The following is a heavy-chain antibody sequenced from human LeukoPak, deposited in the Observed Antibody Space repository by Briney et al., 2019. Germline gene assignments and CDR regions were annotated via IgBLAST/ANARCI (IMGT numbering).Heavy chain of an antibody. V-gene: IGHV4-59*01. J-gene: IGHJ3*02. CDR2: IYYSGST. D-gene: IGHD5-18*01. CDR3: ALTGYSYGDHDAFDI. CDR1: GGSISSYY. Sequence: PSETLSLTCTVSGGSISSYYWSWIRQPPGKGLEWIGYIYYSGSTNYNPSLKSRVTISVGTSKNQFSLKLSSVTAADTAVYYCALTGYSYGDHDAFDIWGQGTMVTVSS.